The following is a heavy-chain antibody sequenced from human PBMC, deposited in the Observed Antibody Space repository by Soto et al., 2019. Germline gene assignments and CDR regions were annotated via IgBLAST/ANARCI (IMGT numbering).Heavy chain of an antibody. D-gene: IGHD5-12*01. J-gene: IGHJ6*02. Sequence: QVQLQESGPGLVKPSGTLSLTCAVSGGSISSSNWWSWVRQPPGKGLEWIGEIYHSGSTNYNPSLQSRVTISVDNSKNQFCLQLRSVTAADTAVYYCARGLGGSGYDGYYYGMDVWGQGTTVTVSS. CDR2: IYHSGST. V-gene: IGHV4-4*02. CDR3: ARGLGGSGYDGYYYGMDV. CDR1: GGSISSSNW.